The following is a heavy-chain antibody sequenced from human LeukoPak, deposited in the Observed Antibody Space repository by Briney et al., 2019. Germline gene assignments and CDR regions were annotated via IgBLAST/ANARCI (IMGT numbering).Heavy chain of an antibody. CDR2: IYYSGDT. D-gene: IGHD4/OR15-4a*01. V-gene: IGHV4-59*01. Sequence: SETLSLACTVSRDSISGYSWSWIRQSPGGGLEWIGYIYYSGDTAYNPSLRSRVTMSVGTSKNQFSLQLRSMTTADTAVYFCVRGPYGASISKWFDPWGQGTQVIVSP. CDR3: VRGPYGASISKWFDP. J-gene: IGHJ5*02. CDR1: RDSISGYS.